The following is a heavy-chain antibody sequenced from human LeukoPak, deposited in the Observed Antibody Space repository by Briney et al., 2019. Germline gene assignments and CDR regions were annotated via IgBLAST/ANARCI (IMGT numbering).Heavy chain of an antibody. D-gene: IGHD3-22*01. Sequence: GGSLRLSCAASGFTFSTYAMSWVRQAPGKGLEWVSSISNSGGTTYYADSVKGRFTISRDNSKNTLYLQMNSLRAEDTAVYYCAKTFYYGSSGYCNFDYWGQGTLVTVSS. CDR3: AKTFYYGSSGYCNFDY. V-gene: IGHV3-23*01. CDR2: ISNSGGTT. CDR1: GFTFSTYA. J-gene: IGHJ4*02.